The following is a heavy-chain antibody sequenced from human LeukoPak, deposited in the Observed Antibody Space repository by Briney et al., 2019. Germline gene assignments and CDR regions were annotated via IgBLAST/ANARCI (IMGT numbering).Heavy chain of an antibody. Sequence: GRSLRLSCAASGFTFSSYGMHWVRQAPGKGLEWVAVISYDGSNKYYADSVKGRFTISRDNSKNTLYLQMNSLRAEDTAVYYCAKTSDSAVAGTGSDWYFDPWGRGTLVTVSS. D-gene: IGHD6-19*01. CDR3: AKTSDSAVAGTGSDWYFDP. CDR2: ISYDGSNK. V-gene: IGHV3-30*18. J-gene: IGHJ2*01. CDR1: GFTFSSYG.